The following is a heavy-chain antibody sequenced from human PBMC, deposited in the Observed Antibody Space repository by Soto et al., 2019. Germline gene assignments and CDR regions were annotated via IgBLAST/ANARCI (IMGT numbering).Heavy chain of an antibody. CDR3: ARGGLQHALDV. D-gene: IGHD6-13*01. CDR1: GFTFSNYW. V-gene: IGHV3-74*03. J-gene: IGHJ6*02. Sequence: PGGSLRLSCAASGFTFSNYWMYWVRQAPGKGLVWVSRVNNDGTDTTHADSVKGRFTISIDNAENTLYLQMNSLRAEDTAVYYCARGGLQHALDVWGQGSTVTVSS. CDR2: VNNDGTDT.